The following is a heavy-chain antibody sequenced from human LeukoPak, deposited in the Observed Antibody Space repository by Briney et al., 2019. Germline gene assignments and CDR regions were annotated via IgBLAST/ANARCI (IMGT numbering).Heavy chain of an antibody. CDR1: GGSISSYY. V-gene: IGHV4-59*07. J-gene: IGHJ5*02. Sequence: SDTLSLTCTVSGGSISSYYWSWIRQPPGKGLEWIGYIYYSGSTNYNPSLNSRVTISADTSNNQFSLKLSSVTASDTAVYYCARACITMVRGVENLFDPWGQGTLVTVSS. D-gene: IGHD3-10*01. CDR2: IYYSGST. CDR3: ARACITMVRGVENLFDP.